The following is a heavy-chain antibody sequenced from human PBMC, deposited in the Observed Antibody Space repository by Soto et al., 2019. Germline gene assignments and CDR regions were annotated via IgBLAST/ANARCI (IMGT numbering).Heavy chain of an antibody. D-gene: IGHD3-16*01. V-gene: IGHV1-2*04. CDR2: INPNSGGT. CDR3: ARLVRGLLGGYGMDV. CDR1: GYTFTGYY. J-gene: IGHJ6*02. Sequence: ASVKVSCKASGYTFTGYYMHWVRQAPGQGLEWMGWINPNSGGTNYAQKFQGWVTMTRDTSISTAYMELSRLRSDDTAVYYCARLVRGLLGGYGMDVWGQGTTVTVSS.